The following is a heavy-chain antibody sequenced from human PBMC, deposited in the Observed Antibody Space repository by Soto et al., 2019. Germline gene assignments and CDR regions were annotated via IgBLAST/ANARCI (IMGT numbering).Heavy chain of an antibody. J-gene: IGHJ4*02. CDR1: GGSIISSNW. D-gene: IGHD5-18*01. Sequence: GTQSLTVAVSGGSIISSNWWIWVRQPPGKGLEWIGEIYHSGNTNYNPSLKSRVTISVDKSKNQFSLKLNSVTAADTAVYYCARMANTTMVTIDYSDQGCLGTV. CDR2: IYHSGNT. CDR3: ARMANTTMVTIDY. V-gene: IGHV4-4*02.